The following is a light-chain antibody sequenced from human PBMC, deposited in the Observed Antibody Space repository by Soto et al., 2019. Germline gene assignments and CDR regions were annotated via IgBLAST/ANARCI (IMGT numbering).Light chain of an antibody. J-gene: IGKJ5*01. V-gene: IGKV1-5*03. Sequence: DIQMTQSPSTLSASVGDRVTITCRASQTISSSLAWYQQKPGKAPKLLIYKASSLKSGVPSRFSGSGSGTEFTLTISSLQPDDFATYYCQQYNSYSPITFGQGTRLEIK. CDR3: QQYNSYSPIT. CDR2: KAS. CDR1: QTISSS.